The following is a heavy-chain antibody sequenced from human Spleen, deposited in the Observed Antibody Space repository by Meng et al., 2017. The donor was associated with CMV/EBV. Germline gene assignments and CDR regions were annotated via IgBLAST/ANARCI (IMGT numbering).Heavy chain of an antibody. CDR1: GGTFGNFP. V-gene: IGHV1-69*10. D-gene: IGHD2-15*01. CDR3: ARDTEDIVVGGWFDP. J-gene: IGHJ5*02. Sequence: SVKVSCKASGGTFGNFPLTWVRQAPGQGLEWMGGIIPILGIANYAQKFQGRVTITADKSTSTAYMELSSLRSEDTAVYYCARDTEDIVVGGWFDPWGQGTLVTVSS. CDR2: IIPILGIA.